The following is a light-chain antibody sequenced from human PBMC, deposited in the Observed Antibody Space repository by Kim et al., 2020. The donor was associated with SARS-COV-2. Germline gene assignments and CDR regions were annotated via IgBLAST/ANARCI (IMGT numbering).Light chain of an antibody. Sequence: QLTQSPSSLSASVGDRVTITCRSSQGISRYLAWHQQKPGQAPRLLIYAASTLQSGVPSRFSGSGSGTDFTLAISSLQPEDFATYYCQQFNTYPITFGQGTRLEIK. J-gene: IGKJ5*01. CDR1: QGISRY. CDR3: QQFNTYPIT. V-gene: IGKV1-9*01. CDR2: AAS.